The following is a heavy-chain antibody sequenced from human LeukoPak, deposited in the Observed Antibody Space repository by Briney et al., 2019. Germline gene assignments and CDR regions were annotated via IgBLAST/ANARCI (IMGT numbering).Heavy chain of an antibody. CDR3: ARDLFTSSWYRWFDP. CDR1: GDSMSSYF. V-gene: IGHV4-59*12. Sequence: SSETLSLICTVSGDSMSSYFWSWIRQPPGKGLEWIAYNHDSGSTNYNPSLKSRVTISEDTSKNQFSLKLTSVTAADTAVYYCARDLFTSSWYRWFDPWGQGTLVAVSS. D-gene: IGHD6-13*01. J-gene: IGHJ5*02. CDR2: NHDSGST.